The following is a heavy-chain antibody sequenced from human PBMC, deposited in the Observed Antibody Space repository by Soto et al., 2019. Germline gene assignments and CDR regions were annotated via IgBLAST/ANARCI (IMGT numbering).Heavy chain of an antibody. V-gene: IGHV4-34*01. J-gene: IGHJ5*02. CDR2: INHSGST. CDR1: GGSFSGYY. D-gene: IGHD3-3*01. Sequence: PSETLSLTCAVYGGSFSGYYWSWIRQPPGKGLEWIGEINHSGSTNYNPSLKSRVTISVDTSKNQFSLKLSSVTAADTAVYYCARQVGFWSGYYTDNWFDPWGQGTLVTVSS. CDR3: ARQVGFWSGYYTDNWFDP.